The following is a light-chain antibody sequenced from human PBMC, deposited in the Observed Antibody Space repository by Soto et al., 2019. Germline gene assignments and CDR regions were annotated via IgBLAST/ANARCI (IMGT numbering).Light chain of an antibody. CDR2: AAS. Sequence: EIVGTQSPGTLSLSPGARATLSCRASQSVSSSYLVWHQQKPGQAPRLLIYAASRRATGGPARFSGSGSGTDFTLTISRLEPEDFAVYHCQQCGSSPWTFGQGTKVDIK. V-gene: IGKV3-20*01. J-gene: IGKJ1*01. CDR3: QQCGSSPWT. CDR1: QSVSSSY.